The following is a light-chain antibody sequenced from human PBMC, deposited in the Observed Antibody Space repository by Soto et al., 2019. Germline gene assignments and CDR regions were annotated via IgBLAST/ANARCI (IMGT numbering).Light chain of an antibody. CDR2: GAS. CDR3: QQYGSSPDT. CDR1: QGVTSSN. J-gene: IGKJ2*01. Sequence: IVLTQSPGTLSLSPGERATLSCRASQGVTSSNLAWYQQKPGQAPSLLIYGASSRATGIPDRFSGSGSGTDFTLTISRLETEDCAVYYCQQYGSSPDTFGQGTKLEIK. V-gene: IGKV3-20*01.